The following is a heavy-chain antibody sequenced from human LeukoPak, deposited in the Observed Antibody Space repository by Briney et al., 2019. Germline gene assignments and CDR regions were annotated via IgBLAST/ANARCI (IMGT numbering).Heavy chain of an antibody. CDR2: TYYRSKWYT. D-gene: IGHD4-11*01. V-gene: IGHV6-1*01. CDR3: ARDKDYSIDH. Sequence: SQTLSLTCAISGDSVSSNSAAWDWIRQSPWRGLEWLGRTYYRSKWYTDYAVSVTSRITINPDTSKTQFSLQLNSVTPEDTAVYYCARDKDYSIDHWGQGTLVTVSS. J-gene: IGHJ4*02. CDR1: GDSVSSNSAA.